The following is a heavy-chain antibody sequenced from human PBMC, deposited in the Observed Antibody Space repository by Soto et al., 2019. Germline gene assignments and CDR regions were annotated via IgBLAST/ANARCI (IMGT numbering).Heavy chain of an antibody. D-gene: IGHD2-8*01. CDR1: GGSISSGGYY. CDR3: ARDVLRESHLWYRRLNWLDP. Sequence: SETLSLTCTVSGGSISSGGYYWSWIRQHPGKGLEWIGYIYYSGSTYYNPSLKSRVTISVNTSKNQFSLKLSSVTAADTAVYYCARDVLRESHLWYRRLNWLDPWGQGTLVTVSS. V-gene: IGHV4-31*03. CDR2: IYYSGST. J-gene: IGHJ5*02.